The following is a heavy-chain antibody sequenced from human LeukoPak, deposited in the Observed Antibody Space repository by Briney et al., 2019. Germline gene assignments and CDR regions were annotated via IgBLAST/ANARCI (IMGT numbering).Heavy chain of an antibody. Sequence: SETLSLTCTVSGGSISSSSYYWGWIRQPPRKGLEWSGSIYYSGSTYYNPSLKSRVTISVDTSKNQFSLKLSSVTAADTAVYYCASLGYSYDDYWGQGTLVTVSS. V-gene: IGHV4-39*01. CDR1: GGSISSSSYY. D-gene: IGHD5-18*01. J-gene: IGHJ4*02. CDR3: ASLGYSYDDY. CDR2: IYYSGST.